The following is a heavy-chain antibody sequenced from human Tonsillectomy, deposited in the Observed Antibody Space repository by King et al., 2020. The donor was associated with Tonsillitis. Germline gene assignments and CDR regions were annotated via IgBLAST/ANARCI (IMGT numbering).Heavy chain of an antibody. Sequence: QLVESGPEVKKPGTSVKVSCKASGITFRSSGVQWVRQARGQRLEWIGWIAGGTGNTDYAQKFQDRVTITRDMSTSTSYMELSSLRFEDTAVYYCAAVFGGWAFSYFVLGGGATLVTFSS. CDR2: IAGGTGNT. J-gene: IGHJ2*01. CDR3: AAVFGGWAFSYFVL. CDR1: GITFRSSG. D-gene: IGHD6-19*01. V-gene: IGHV1-58*01.